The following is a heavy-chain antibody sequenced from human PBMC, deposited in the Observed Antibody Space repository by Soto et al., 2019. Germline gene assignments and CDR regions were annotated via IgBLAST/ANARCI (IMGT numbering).Heavy chain of an antibody. J-gene: IGHJ6*02. CDR3: SRDIGGRFLVYGLDV. V-gene: IGHV3-49*03. CDR1: GFSFGDYD. CDR2: ITSKTSGGTT. Sequence: GGSLRLSCTASGFSFGDYDMSWLRQAPGKGLEWVGFITSKTSGGTTEYAASVKGRFTISRDDSKSIAYLQMNSLKTEDTAVYYCSRDIGGRFLVYGLDVWGQGNTVTVSS. D-gene: IGHD3-3*01.